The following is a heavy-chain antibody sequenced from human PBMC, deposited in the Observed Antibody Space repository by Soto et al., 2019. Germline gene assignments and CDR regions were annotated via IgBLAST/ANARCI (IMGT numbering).Heavy chain of an antibody. J-gene: IGHJ4*02. Sequence: GSLRLSYAVSGFTVSNYGISWVRQAPGKGLEWVSIISGGGDTSYYADSVKGRFTISRDNSRNTLYLQMNSLRAGDSAKYYCAKEGTSGLYYFDYWGPGTLVTVSS. D-gene: IGHD6-19*01. CDR3: AKEGTSGLYYFDY. CDR1: GFTVSNYG. CDR2: ISGGGDTS. V-gene: IGHV3-23*01.